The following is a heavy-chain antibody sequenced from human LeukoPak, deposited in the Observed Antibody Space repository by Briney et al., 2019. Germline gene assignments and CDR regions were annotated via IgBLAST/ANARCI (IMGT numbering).Heavy chain of an antibody. D-gene: IGHD5-12*01. J-gene: IGHJ4*02. CDR3: TTGTGYSGYDWFDY. CDR1: GFTCGDYA. Sequence: GGSLRLSCTGSGFTCGDYAMSWVRQAPGKGMEWVGFIRSKAYGGTTEYAASVKGRFTISRDDSKSIAYLQMNSLKTEDTAVYYCTTGTGYSGYDWFDYWGQGTLVTVSS. V-gene: IGHV3-49*04. CDR2: IRSKAYGGTT.